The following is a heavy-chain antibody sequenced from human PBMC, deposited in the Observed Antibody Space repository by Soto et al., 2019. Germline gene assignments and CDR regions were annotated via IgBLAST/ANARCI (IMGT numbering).Heavy chain of an antibody. J-gene: IGHJ4*02. D-gene: IGHD3-22*01. Sequence: QVKLVQSGAEVKKPGTSMKVSCKASGYTFGTSGISWIRQAPGQGLEWMGWISAYNGNTNYEQKLQARVTMTTDTSTNTAYLELRSLRADDTAVYYCARAGHYYDSSGYANWGQGTLVTVSS. CDR3: ARAGHYYDSSGYAN. V-gene: IGHV1-18*01. CDR1: GYTFGTSG. CDR2: ISAYNGNT.